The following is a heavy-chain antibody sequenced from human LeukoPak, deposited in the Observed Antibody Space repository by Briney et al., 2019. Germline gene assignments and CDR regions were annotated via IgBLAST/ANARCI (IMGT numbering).Heavy chain of an antibody. J-gene: IGHJ3*02. CDR3: ARSRGIVVVPAAIRTAFDI. D-gene: IGHD2-2*02. CDR2: INPNSGGT. CDR1: GYTFTGYY. V-gene: IGHV1-2*02. Sequence: GASVKVSCEASGYTFTGYYMHWVRQAPGQGLEWMGWINPNSGGTNYAQKFQGRVTMTRDTSISTAYMELSRLRSDDTAVYYCARSRGIVVVPAAIRTAFDIWGQGTMVTVSS.